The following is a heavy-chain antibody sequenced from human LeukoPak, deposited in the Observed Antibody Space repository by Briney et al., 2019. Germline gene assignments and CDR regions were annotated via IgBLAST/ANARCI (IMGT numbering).Heavy chain of an antibody. J-gene: IGHJ4*02. D-gene: IGHD3-22*01. Sequence: SETLSLTCTVSGGSISSYYWSWTRQPPGKGLEWIGYIYYSGSTNYNPSLKSRVTISVDTSKNQFSLKLSSVTAADTAVYYCARGYYDSSGLLDYWGQGTLVTVSS. CDR2: IYYSGST. CDR1: GGSISSYY. CDR3: ARGYYDSSGLLDY. V-gene: IGHV4-59*01.